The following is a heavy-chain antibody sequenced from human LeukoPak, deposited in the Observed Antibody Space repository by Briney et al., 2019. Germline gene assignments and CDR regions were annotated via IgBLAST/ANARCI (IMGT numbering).Heavy chain of an antibody. V-gene: IGHV4-34*01. D-gene: IGHD3-10*01. CDR3: ARVSMVRGAMGSYYMDV. Sequence: SETLSLTCAVCGGSFSSYYWSWLRQPPGKGLEGMGEINHSGSTNYNPSLKSRVTISVDTSKNQFSLKLSSVTAADTAVYYCARVSMVRGAMGSYYMDVWGKGTTVTVSS. CDR2: INHSGST. J-gene: IGHJ6*03. CDR1: GGSFSSYY.